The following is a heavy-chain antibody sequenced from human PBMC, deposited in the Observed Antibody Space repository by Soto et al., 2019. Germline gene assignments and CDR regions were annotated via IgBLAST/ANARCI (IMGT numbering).Heavy chain of an antibody. Sequence: SETLSLTCTVSGGSISSGGYYWSWIRQHPGKGLEWIGYIYYSGSTYYNPSLKSRVTISVDTSKNQFSLKLSSVTAADTAVYYCAINYYDSSGYFVFGPWGQGTLVTVSS. J-gene: IGHJ5*02. CDR1: GGSISSGGYY. V-gene: IGHV4-31*03. CDR2: IYYSGST. CDR3: AINYYDSSGYFVFGP. D-gene: IGHD3-22*01.